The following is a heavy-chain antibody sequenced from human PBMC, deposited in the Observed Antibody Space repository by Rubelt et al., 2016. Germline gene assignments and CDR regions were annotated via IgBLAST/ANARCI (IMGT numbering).Heavy chain of an antibody. D-gene: IGHD6-19*01. CDR2: INHSGST. V-gene: IGHV4-34*01. CDR1: GGSFSGYY. J-gene: IGHJ3*02. CDR3: ASQSSSGWYAFDI. Sequence: VLLQQWGAGLLKPSETLSLTCAVYGGSFSGYYWSWIHQPPGKGLEWIGEINHSGSTNYNPSLKSRVTISVATAKNQFSLKLSSVTAADTAVYYCASQSSSGWYAFDIWGQGTMVTVSS.